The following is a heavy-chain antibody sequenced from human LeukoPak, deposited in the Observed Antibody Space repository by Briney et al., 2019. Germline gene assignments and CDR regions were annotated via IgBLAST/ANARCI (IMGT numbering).Heavy chain of an antibody. Sequence: GGSLRLSCAASGFTFSSYAMSWVRQAPGKGLEWVSAISGSGGSTYYADSVKGRFTISRDNSKNTLYLQMNSLRAEDTAVYYCAKCCSGGSCYNPSLPSRTSSYYFGYWGQGTLVTVSS. CDR2: ISGSGGST. D-gene: IGHD2-15*01. CDR3: AKCCSGGSCYNPSLPSRTSSYYFGY. CDR1: GFTFSSYA. J-gene: IGHJ4*02. V-gene: IGHV3-23*01.